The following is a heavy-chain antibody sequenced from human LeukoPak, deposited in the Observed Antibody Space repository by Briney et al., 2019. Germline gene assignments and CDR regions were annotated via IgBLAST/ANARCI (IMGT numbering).Heavy chain of an antibody. V-gene: IGHV3-11*01. CDR3: ATDGAGFDT. CDR2: INIGGTNT. CDR1: GFTFNDYY. J-gene: IGHJ5*02. Sequence: GGSLRLSCAASGFTFNDYYMSWIRQAPGKGLEGLSYINIGGTNTHYADSVKDRFTISRDNAKKSLYLEMNNLRAEDTAVYYCATDGAGFDTWGQGVLVTVSS.